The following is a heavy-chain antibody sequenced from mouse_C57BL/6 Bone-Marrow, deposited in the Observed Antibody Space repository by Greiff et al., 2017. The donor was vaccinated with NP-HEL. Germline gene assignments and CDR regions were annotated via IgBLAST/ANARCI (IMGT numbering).Heavy chain of an antibody. CDR3: ARSRWDYERLWYFDV. CDR1: GFTFTDYY. CDR2: IRNKANGYTT. D-gene: IGHD2-4*01. Sequence: EVKVVESGGGLVQPGGSLSLSCAASGFTFTDYYMSWVRQPPGKALEWLGFIRNKANGYTTEYSASVKGRFTISRDNSQSILYLQMNALRAEDSATYYCARSRWDYERLWYFDVWGTGTTVTVSS. J-gene: IGHJ1*03. V-gene: IGHV7-3*01.